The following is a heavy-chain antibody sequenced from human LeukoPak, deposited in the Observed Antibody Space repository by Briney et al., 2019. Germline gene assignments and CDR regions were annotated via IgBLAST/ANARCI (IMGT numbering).Heavy chain of an antibody. Sequence: GGSLRLSCAASGFTFSNYAMSWVRQAPGKGLEWVSAITGSGGSTYSADSVKGRFTISRDNPKNTLYLQMNSLRAEDTAVYYCAKDPSMIVVVTPRWGQGTLVTVSS. CDR3: AKDPSMIVVVTPR. J-gene: IGHJ4*02. CDR1: GFTFSNYA. V-gene: IGHV3-23*01. D-gene: IGHD3-22*01. CDR2: ITGSGGST.